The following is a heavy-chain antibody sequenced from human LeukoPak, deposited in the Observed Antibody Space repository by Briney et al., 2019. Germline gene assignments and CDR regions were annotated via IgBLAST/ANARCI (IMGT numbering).Heavy chain of an antibody. CDR3: ARARGYSYGHNFDY. V-gene: IGHV4-39*07. CDR2: IYYSGST. D-gene: IGHD5-18*01. Sequence: SETLSLTCTVSGGSISSSSYYWGWIRQPPGKGLGWIGTIYYSGSTNYNPSLKSRVTISVDTSKNQFSLKLSSVTAADTAVYYCARARGYSYGHNFDYWGQGTLVTVSS. CDR1: GGSISSSSYY. J-gene: IGHJ4*02.